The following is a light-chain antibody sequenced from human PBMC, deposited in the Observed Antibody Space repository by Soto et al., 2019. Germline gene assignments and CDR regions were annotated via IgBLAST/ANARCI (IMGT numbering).Light chain of an antibody. CDR2: EVY. J-gene: IGLJ1*01. CDR3: SSYTSSSTYV. CDR1: SSDVGAYNY. Sequence: QPVLTQPASVSGSPGQSITISCTGTSSDVGAYNYVSWHQQHPGKAPKLMLYEVYYRPSGVSTRFSGSKSGNTASLTISVLQAEDEADYYCSSYTSSSTYVFGTGTKLTVL. V-gene: IGLV2-14*01.